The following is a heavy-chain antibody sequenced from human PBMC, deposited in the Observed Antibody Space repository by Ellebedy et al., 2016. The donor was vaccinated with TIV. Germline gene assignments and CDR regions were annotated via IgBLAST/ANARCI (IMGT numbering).Heavy chain of an antibody. CDR3: ARDLISTIGGRLGARSNVGHYMDV. CDR2: TWYDGRNK. V-gene: IGHV3-33*01. Sequence: GESLKISXSASGFTFRNYGMHWVRQAPGRGLEWVAVTWYDGRNKYYPDSVKGRFTISADISTNTLYLQMNSLRAEDTAVYYCARDLISTIGGRLGARSNVGHYMDVWGKGTTVTVSS. D-gene: IGHD6-6*01. J-gene: IGHJ6*03. CDR1: GFTFRNYG.